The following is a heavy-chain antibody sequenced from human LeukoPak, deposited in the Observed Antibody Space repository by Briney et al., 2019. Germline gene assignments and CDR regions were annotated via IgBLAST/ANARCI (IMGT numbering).Heavy chain of an antibody. V-gene: IGHV1-2*02. CDR3: ARGNTAMVYDY. Sequence: GASVKVSCKASAYTFTGYYMHWVRQAPGQGIEWKGWINPNSGGTNYAQKFQGRVTMTRDTSISTAYMELSRLRSDDTAVYYCARGNTAMVYDYWGQGTLVTVSS. J-gene: IGHJ4*02. CDR1: AYTFTGYY. CDR2: INPNSGGT. D-gene: IGHD5-18*01.